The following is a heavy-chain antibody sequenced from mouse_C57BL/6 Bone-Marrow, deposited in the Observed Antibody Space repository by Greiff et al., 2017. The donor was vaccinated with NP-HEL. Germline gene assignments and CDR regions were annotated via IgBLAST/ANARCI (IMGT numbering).Heavy chain of an antibody. CDR1: GFTFSDYG. CDR3: ARKIAYYYGSSYIMDY. CDR2: ISSGSSTI. D-gene: IGHD1-1*01. J-gene: IGHJ4*01. V-gene: IGHV5-17*01. Sequence: EVMLVESGGGLVKPGGSLKLSCAASGFTFSDYGMHWVRQAPEKGLEWVAYISSGSSTIYYADTVKGRFTISRDNAKNTLFLQMTSLRSEDTAMYYCARKIAYYYGSSYIMDYWGQGTSVTVSS.